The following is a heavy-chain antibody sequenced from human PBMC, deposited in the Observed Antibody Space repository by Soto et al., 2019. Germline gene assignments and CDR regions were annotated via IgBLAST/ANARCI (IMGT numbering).Heavy chain of an antibody. D-gene: IGHD6-19*01. Sequence: QVQLVQSGAEVKKSGASVKVSCKASGYTFTSYDINWVRQATGQGLEWMGWMNPNSGNTGYAQKFQGRVTMTRHTSISTAYMELSRPRSEDTAVYYCARERAVAGFAYWGQGTLVTVSS. J-gene: IGHJ4*02. CDR2: MNPNSGNT. V-gene: IGHV1-8*01. CDR3: ARERAVAGFAY. CDR1: GYTFTSYD.